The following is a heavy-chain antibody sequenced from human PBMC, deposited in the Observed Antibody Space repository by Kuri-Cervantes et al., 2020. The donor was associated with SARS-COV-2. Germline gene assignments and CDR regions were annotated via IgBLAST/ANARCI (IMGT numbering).Heavy chain of an antibody. CDR1: GFTFSSYW. CDR3: ARAPGITIFGVDDYFDY. V-gene: IGHV3-7*01. CDR2: IKQDGSEK. D-gene: IGHD3-3*01. Sequence: GGSLRLSCAASGFTFSSYWMSWVRQAPGKGLEWVANIKQDGSEKYYVDSVKGRFTISRDNAKNSLYLQMNSLRAEDTAVYYCARAPGITIFGVDDYFDYWGQGTLVTVSS. J-gene: IGHJ4*02.